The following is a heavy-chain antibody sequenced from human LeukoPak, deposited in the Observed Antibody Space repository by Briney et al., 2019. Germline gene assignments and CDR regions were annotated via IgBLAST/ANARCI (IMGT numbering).Heavy chain of an antibody. CDR2: IYAGGDT. J-gene: IGHJ1*01. CDR3: GEVRANSGLAF. Sequence: GGSLRLSCAGSGFTVSDSYMTWIRQAPGKGLEWGSVIYAGGDTYYADSVKGRFTLSRDNSKNTLNLQMNSRRPEDTAVYHCGEVRANSGLAFWGRGTLVTVSS. V-gene: IGHV3-66*02. D-gene: IGHD7-27*01. CDR1: GFTVSDSY.